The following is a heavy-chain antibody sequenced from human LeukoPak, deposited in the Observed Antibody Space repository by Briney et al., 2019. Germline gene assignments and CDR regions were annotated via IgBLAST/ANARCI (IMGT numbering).Heavy chain of an antibody. Sequence: GGSLRLSCAASGFTFSSYWMSWVRQAPGKGLEWVSAISGSGGSTYYADSVKGRFTISRDTSQNTLYLDMNSLRAEDAAVYFYANIDSSGYYRDYWGQGTLVTVSS. CDR3: ANIDSSGYYRDY. V-gene: IGHV3-23*01. D-gene: IGHD3-22*01. J-gene: IGHJ4*02. CDR2: ISGSGGST. CDR1: GFTFSSYW.